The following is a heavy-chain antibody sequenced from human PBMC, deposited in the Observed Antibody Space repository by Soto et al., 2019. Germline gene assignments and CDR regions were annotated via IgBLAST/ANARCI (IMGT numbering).Heavy chain of an antibody. J-gene: IGHJ6*02. Sequence: SVKVSCKASGGTFSTYAFGWLRQAPGQGLEWMGSIIPFIGAPKYAQKFKGRVTISADESTTTAYMELNSLRSEDTAVYFCARGGDSSSSRAFYSYGLDVWGQGTSVTVSS. D-gene: IGHD6-6*01. CDR2: IIPFIGAP. CDR1: GGTFSTYA. CDR3: ARGGDSSSSRAFYSYGLDV. V-gene: IGHV1-69*11.